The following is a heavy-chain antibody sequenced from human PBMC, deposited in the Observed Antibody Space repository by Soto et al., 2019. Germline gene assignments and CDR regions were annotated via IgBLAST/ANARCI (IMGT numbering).Heavy chain of an antibody. CDR1: GGSFSGYY. Sequence: QVQLQQWGAGLLKPSETLSLTCAVYGGSFSGYYWSWIRQPPGKGLEWIGEINHSGSTNYNPSLKSRATITVDTSKKQFSLKLSSVTAADTAVYYCARGLASSSWYAHAEYFQHWGQGTMVTVSS. CDR3: ARGLASSSWYAHAEYFQH. D-gene: IGHD6-13*01. V-gene: IGHV4-34*01. CDR2: INHSGST. J-gene: IGHJ1*01.